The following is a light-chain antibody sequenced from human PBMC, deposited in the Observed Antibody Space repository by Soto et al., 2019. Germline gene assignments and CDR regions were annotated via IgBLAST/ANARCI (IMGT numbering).Light chain of an antibody. CDR1: QGISTW. CDR3: QQYNSYPWT. V-gene: IGKV1-12*01. Sequence: DIQMTQSPSSASASVGDRLTITCRASQGISTWIAWYQQKPGKAPKLLIYDVSSLESGVPSRFSGSGSGTEFTLAISSLQPDDFATYYCQQYNSYPWTFGQGTKVDIK. CDR2: DVS. J-gene: IGKJ1*01.